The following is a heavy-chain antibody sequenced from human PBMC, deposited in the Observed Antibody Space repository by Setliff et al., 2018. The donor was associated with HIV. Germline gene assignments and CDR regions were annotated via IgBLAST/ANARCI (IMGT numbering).Heavy chain of an antibody. D-gene: IGHD3-3*01. CDR1: GFTFTNYY. CDR3: TRDRRGSNSWSGYNGGSDY. Sequence: PGGSLRLSCVASGFTFTNYYMSWVRQAPGKGLEWVADISGISDKIKYVDSVKGRFTISRDNAKNSLYLQMNTLKVEDTAVYFCTRDRRGSNSWSGYNGGSDYWGQGTLVTVSS. V-gene: IGHV3-11*05. J-gene: IGHJ4*02. CDR2: ISGISDKI.